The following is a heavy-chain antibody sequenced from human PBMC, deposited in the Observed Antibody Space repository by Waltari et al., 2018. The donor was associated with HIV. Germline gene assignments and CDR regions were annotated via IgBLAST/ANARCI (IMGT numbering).Heavy chain of an antibody. CDR2: ISSSGSTI. D-gene: IGHD1-26*01. Sequence: EVQVMESGGGLVQPGGSLRLSCAASGFTFSTYEMNWVRQAPGKVLEWVSYISSSGSTIYYADSVKGRFTISRDNAKNSLYLQMNSLRAEDTAVYFCARDGSSYYGLDYWGRGTLVTVSS. V-gene: IGHV3-48*03. CDR1: GFTFSTYE. CDR3: ARDGSSYYGLDY. J-gene: IGHJ4*02.